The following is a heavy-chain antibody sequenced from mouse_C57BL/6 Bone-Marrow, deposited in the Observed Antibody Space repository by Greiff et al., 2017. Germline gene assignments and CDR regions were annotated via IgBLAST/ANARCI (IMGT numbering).Heavy chain of an antibody. D-gene: IGHD2-2*01. J-gene: IGHJ2*01. CDR2: INPGSGGT. CDR3: AAMVTTGDY. Sequence: QVQLQQSGAELVRPGTSVKVSCKASGYAFTNYLIEWVKQRPGQGLEWIGVINPGSGGTNYNEKFKGKATLTADKSSSTAYMQLSSLTSEDSAVYCCAAMVTTGDYWGQGTTLTVSS. CDR1: GYAFTNYL. V-gene: IGHV1-54*01.